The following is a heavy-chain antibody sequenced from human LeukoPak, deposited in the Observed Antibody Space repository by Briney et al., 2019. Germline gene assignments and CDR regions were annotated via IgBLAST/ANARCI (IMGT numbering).Heavy chain of an antibody. D-gene: IGHD3-3*01. V-gene: IGHV1-24*01. CDR2: FDPEDGET. CDR3: ATVWGYYDFWSGSDWFDP. CDR1: GYTLTELS. Sequence: ASVKVSCKVSGYTLTELSMHWVRQAPRKGLEWMGGFDPEDGETIYAQKFQGRVTMTEDTSTDTAYMELSSLRSEDTAVYYCATVWGYYDFWSGSDWFDPWGQGTLVTVSS. J-gene: IGHJ5*02.